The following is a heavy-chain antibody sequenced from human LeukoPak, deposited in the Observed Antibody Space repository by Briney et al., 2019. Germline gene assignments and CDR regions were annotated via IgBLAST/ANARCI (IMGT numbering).Heavy chain of an antibody. CDR1: GYTFTSYY. CDR2: INPSGGST. D-gene: IGHD3-10*01. V-gene: IGHV1-46*01. Sequence: ASVTVSCKASGYTFTSYYMHWVRQAPGQGLEWMGIINPSGGSTSYAQKFQGRVTITRDTSASTAYMELSSLRSEDTAVYYCARDLRRFGELFITYYYYGMDVWGQGTTVTVSS. J-gene: IGHJ6*02. CDR3: ARDLRRFGELFITYYYYGMDV.